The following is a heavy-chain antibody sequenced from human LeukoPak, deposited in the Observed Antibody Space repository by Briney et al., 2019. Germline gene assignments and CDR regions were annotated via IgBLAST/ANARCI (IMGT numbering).Heavy chain of an antibody. V-gene: IGHV4-34*01. J-gene: IGHJ4*02. CDR1: GGSFSGYY. Sequence: SETLSLTCAVYGGSFSGYYWSWIRQPPGKGLEWIGEINHSGSTNYNPSLKSRVTISVDTSKNQFSLKLSSVTAADTAVYYCARVGGSSGYGYWGQGTLATVSS. D-gene: IGHD3-22*01. CDR3: ARVGGSSGYGY. CDR2: INHSGST.